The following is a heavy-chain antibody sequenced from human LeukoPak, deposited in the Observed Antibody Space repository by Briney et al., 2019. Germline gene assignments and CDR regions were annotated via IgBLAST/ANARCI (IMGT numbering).Heavy chain of an antibody. J-gene: IGHJ6*03. D-gene: IGHD6-19*01. CDR2: IYASGST. Sequence: SETLSLTCSVSGGSISSYYWSWIRQPAGKGLEWIGRIYASGSTNYNPSLKSRVTMSVDTSKNQFSLKLSSVTAADTAVYYCARGAVAGTYYYYYYMDVWGKGTTVTISS. CDR3: ARGAVAGTYYYYYYMDV. CDR1: GGSISSYY. V-gene: IGHV4-4*07.